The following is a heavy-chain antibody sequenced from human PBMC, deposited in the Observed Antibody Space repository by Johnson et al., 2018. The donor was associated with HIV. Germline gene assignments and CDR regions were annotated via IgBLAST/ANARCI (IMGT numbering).Heavy chain of an antibody. Sequence: QVQLVESGGGSVKPGDSLRLSCAASGFTFSDYYMSWIRQAPGKGLEWVSYISSSGNSMYYADSVKVRFTISRDNAKNSLYLQMTILRAEDTAVYYCARAPEVRGVDAFDIWGQGTMVTVSS. CDR1: GFTFSDYY. D-gene: IGHD3-10*01. V-gene: IGHV3-11*04. J-gene: IGHJ3*02. CDR2: ISSSGNSM. CDR3: ARAPEVRGVDAFDI.